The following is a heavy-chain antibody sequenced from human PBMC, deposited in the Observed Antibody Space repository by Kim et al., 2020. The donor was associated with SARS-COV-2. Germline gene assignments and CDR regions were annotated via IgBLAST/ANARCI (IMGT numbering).Heavy chain of an antibody. J-gene: IGHJ4*02. CDR3: APLLGFGEF. CDR2: GST. V-gene: IGHV3-23*01. D-gene: IGHD3-10*01. Sequence: GSTYYADSVKGRFTISRDNSKNTLYLQMNSLRAEDTAVYYCAPLLGFGEFWGQGTLVTVSS.